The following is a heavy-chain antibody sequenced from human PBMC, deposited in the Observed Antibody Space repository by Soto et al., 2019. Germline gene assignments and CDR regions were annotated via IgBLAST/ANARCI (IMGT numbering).Heavy chain of an antibody. CDR3: ASREEARPF. Sequence: PSETLSLTCAVSGGSISTDSWWTWVRQPPGKGLEWIGEIHRSRGTNYNSSLKSRVTISIDRSTNHFSLRLYSVTAADTAVYYCASREEARPFWGQGTLVTVS. V-gene: IGHV4-4*02. D-gene: IGHD6-6*01. CDR2: IHRSRGT. CDR1: GGSISTDSW. J-gene: IGHJ4*02.